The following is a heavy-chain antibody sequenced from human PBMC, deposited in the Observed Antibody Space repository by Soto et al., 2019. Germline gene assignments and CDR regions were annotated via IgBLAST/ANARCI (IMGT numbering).Heavy chain of an antibody. Sequence: ASVKVSCKASGYTFTSYGISWVRQAPGQGLEWMGWISAYNGNTNYAQKLQGRVTMTTDTSTSTAYMELRSLRSDDTAVYYCASPYSGYDYNYYYYGMDVWGQGTTVTVS. J-gene: IGHJ6*02. CDR1: GYTFTSYG. V-gene: IGHV1-18*01. CDR2: ISAYNGNT. CDR3: ASPYSGYDYNYYYYGMDV. D-gene: IGHD5-12*01.